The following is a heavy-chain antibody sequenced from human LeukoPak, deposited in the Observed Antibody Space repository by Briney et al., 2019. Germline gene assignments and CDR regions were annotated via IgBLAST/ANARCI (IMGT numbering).Heavy chain of an antibody. CDR3: AKDVAAAGTYFDY. CDR2: ISGSGGST. D-gene: IGHD6-13*01. CDR1: GFTFSSYG. J-gene: IGHJ4*02. V-gene: IGHV3-23*01. Sequence: GGSLRLSCAASGFTFSSYGMSWVRQAPGKGLEWVSAISGSGGSTYYADSVKGRFTISRDNSKNTLYLQMNSLRAEDTAVYYCAKDVAAAGTYFDYWGQGTLVTVSS.